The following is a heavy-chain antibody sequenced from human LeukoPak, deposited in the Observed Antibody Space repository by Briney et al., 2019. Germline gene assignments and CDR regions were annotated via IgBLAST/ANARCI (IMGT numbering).Heavy chain of an antibody. CDR3: ASQSRGRSKFPFYY. CDR1: GLTFSSYW. J-gene: IGHJ4*01. CDR2: INSDGSST. V-gene: IGHV3-74*01. D-gene: IGHD3-10*01. Sequence: GGSLRLSCAASGLTFSSYWMNWVRQAPGKGLVWVSRINSDGSSTSYADSVKGRFTISRDNAKNTLYLQMKRLRAEDTAAYYCASQSRGRSKFPFYYWGQGTLVTVSS.